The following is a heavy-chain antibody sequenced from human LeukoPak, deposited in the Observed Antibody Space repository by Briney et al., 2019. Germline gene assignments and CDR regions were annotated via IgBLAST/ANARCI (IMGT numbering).Heavy chain of an antibody. J-gene: IGHJ4*02. D-gene: IGHD3-10*01. CDR3: AKRVADMVRGAGGEYYFDY. CDR2: ICGSGGST. V-gene: IGHV3-23*01. CDR1: GFTFSSYA. Sequence: PGGSLRLSCAASGFTFSSYAMSWVRQAPGKGLEWVSVICGSGGSTYYADSVKGQFTISRDNSKNTLYLQMNSLRAEDTAVYYCAKRVADMVRGAGGEYYFDYWGQGTLVTVSS.